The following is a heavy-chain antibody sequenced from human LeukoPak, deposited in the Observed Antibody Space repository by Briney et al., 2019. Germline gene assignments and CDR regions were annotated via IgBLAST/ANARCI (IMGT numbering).Heavy chain of an antibody. CDR3: ARQVTVGSFFDY. Sequence: PSETLSLTCTVSGGSIGSTTYYWGWIRQPPGKGLEWIGSIYYSGSTYYNPSLKSRVTISVDTSKNQFSLKLSSVTAADTAVYYCARQVTVGSFFDYWGQGTLVTVSS. CDR1: GGSIGSTTYY. CDR2: IYYSGST. V-gene: IGHV4-39*01. D-gene: IGHD2-21*02. J-gene: IGHJ4*02.